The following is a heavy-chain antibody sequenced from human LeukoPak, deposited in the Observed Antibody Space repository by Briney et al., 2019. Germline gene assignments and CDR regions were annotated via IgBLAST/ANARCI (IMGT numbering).Heavy chain of an antibody. J-gene: IGHJ4*02. CDR3: ARDPGFY. V-gene: IGHV4-4*07. Sequence: PSQTLSLTCTVSGGSIGTYYWSWIRQPAGKGLEWVGRICTSGSTNYNPPLRSRVTMSVDTSKNQFSLKLSSVTAADTAVYYCARDPGFYWGQGILVTVSS. CDR2: ICTSGST. CDR1: GGSIGTYY.